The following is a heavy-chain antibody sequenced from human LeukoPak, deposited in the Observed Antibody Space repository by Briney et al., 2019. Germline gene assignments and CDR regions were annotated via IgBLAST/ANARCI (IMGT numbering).Heavy chain of an antibody. Sequence: GGSLRLSCAASGFTFSTFAMHWVRQAPDKGLEWVAVIWFDGSNKYYADSVKGRFSISRDNSKNTLSLQMNSLRADDTAVYYCAKSELDYYDSSGPPDSWGQGTLVTVSS. CDR1: GFTFSTFA. D-gene: IGHD3-22*01. J-gene: IGHJ5*01. CDR2: IWFDGSNK. V-gene: IGHV3-33*06. CDR3: AKSELDYYDSSGPPDS.